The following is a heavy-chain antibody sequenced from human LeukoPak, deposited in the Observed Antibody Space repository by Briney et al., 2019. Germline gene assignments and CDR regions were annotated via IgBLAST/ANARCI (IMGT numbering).Heavy chain of an antibody. V-gene: IGHV3-23*01. CDR3: AKDGYCSAGSCFSANDAFDI. D-gene: IGHD2-15*01. J-gene: IGHJ3*02. CDR2: ISGIGGST. Sequence: TGGSLRLSCAASGFTFSSYTMNWVRQAPGQGLEWVSAISGIGGSTYYADSVKGLFTISRDNSKNSLYLQMNSLRAEDTAVYYCAKDGYCSAGSCFSANDAFDIWGQGTMVTVSS. CDR1: GFTFSSYT.